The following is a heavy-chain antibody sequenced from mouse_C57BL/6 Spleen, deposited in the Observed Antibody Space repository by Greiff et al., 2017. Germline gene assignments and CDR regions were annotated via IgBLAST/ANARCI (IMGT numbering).Heavy chain of an antibody. CDR2: FHPYNDDT. J-gene: IGHJ1*03. D-gene: IGHD1-1*01. CDR1: GYTFTTYP. CDR3: ARRGYGSSYGYFDV. Sequence: QVQLQQSGAELVKPGASVKMSCKASGYTFTTYPIEWMKQNHGKSLEWIGNFHPYNDDTKYNEKFKGKATLTVDKSSSTVYLELSRLTSDDSAVYYCARRGYGSSYGYFDVWGTGTTVTVSS. V-gene: IGHV1-47*01.